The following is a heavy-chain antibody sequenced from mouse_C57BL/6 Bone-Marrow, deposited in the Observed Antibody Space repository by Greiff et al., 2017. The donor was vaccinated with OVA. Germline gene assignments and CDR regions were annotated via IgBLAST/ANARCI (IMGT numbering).Heavy chain of an antibody. J-gene: IGHJ3*01. CDR3: TTYYGSSWFAY. V-gene: IGHV14-4*01. CDR2: IDPENGDT. D-gene: IGHD1-1*01. Sequence: EVQVVESGAELVRPGASVKLSCTASGFNIKDDYMHWVKQRPEQGLEWIGWIDPENGDTEYASKFQGKATITADTSSNTAYLQLSSLTSEDTAVYYCTTYYGSSWFAYWGQGTLVTVSA. CDR1: GFNIKDDY.